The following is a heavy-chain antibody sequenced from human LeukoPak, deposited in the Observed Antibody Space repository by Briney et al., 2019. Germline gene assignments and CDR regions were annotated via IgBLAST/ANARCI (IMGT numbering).Heavy chain of an antibody. Sequence: PSETLSLTCTVSGGSISSYYWSWIRQPPGKGLEWIGYIYYSGSTNYNPSLKSRVTISVDTSKNQFSLKLSSVTAADTAVYYCARRPPVATINVGAFDIWGQGTMVTVSS. V-gene: IGHV4-59*01. CDR2: IYYSGST. CDR3: ARRPPVATINVGAFDI. D-gene: IGHD5-12*01. CDR1: GGSISSYY. J-gene: IGHJ3*02.